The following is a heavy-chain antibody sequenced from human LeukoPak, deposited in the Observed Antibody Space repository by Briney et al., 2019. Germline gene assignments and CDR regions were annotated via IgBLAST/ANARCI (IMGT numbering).Heavy chain of an antibody. CDR2: IYTSGST. V-gene: IGHV4-4*07. CDR1: GGSISSYY. CDR3: ARSARYYYDSSGYYLYWYFDL. Sequence: PSETLSLTCTVSGGSISSYYWSWIRRPAGKGLEWIGRIYTSGSTNYNPSLKSRVTMSVDTSKNQFSLKLSSVTAADTAVYYCARSARYYYDSSGYYLYWYFDLWGRGTLVTVSS. D-gene: IGHD3-22*01. J-gene: IGHJ2*01.